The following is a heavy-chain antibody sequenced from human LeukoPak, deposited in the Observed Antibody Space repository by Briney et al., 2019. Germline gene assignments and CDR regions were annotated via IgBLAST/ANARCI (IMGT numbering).Heavy chain of an antibody. J-gene: IGHJ4*02. CDR1: GFSFSTYG. V-gene: IGHV3-30*19. Sequence: GGSLRLSCVASGFSFSTYGIHWVRQAPGKGLEWVAVISYDGSNKYYADSVKGRFTISRDNSKNTLYLQMNSLRAEDTAVYYCARDRNYAFDYWGQGTLVTVSS. D-gene: IGHD4-11*01. CDR2: ISYDGSNK. CDR3: ARDRNYAFDY.